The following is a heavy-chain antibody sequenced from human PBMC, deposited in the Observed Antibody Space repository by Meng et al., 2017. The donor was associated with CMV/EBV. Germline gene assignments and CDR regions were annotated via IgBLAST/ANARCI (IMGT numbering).Heavy chain of an antibody. CDR2: MNPNSGNT. J-gene: IGHJ5*02. CDR1: GYTFTSYD. CDR3: ARAVPARSWGNWFDP. V-gene: IGHV1-8*03. Sequence: ASVKVSCKASGYTFTSYDINWVRQATGQGLEWRGWMNPNSGNTGYAQKFQGRVTITRNTSISTAYMELSSLRSEDTAVYYCARAVPARSWGNWFDPWGQGTLVTVSS. D-gene: IGHD2-2*01.